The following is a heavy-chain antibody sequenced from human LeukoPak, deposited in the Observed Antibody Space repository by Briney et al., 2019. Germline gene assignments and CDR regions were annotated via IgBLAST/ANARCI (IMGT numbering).Heavy chain of an antibody. J-gene: IGHJ4*02. Sequence: SGPTLVNPTQTLTLTCTFSGFSLSTSGVGVGWIRQPPGKALEWLALIYWDDDKRHSPSLKSRLTITKDTSKNQVVLTMTNMDPVDTGTYYCAHQGRKASFDYWGQGTLVTVSS. CDR1: GFSLSTSGVG. CDR2: IYWDDDK. CDR3: AHQGRKASFDY. V-gene: IGHV2-5*02.